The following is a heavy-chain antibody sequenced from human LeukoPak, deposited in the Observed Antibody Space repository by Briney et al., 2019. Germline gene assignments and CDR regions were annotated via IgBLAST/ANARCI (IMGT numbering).Heavy chain of an antibody. CDR3: ARRGSRRLRPLDY. CDR1: GGSFSGYY. Sequence: SETLSLTCAVYGGSFSGYYWSWIRQPPGKGLEWIGEINHSGSTNYNPSLKSRVTISVDTSKNQFSLKLSSVTAADTAAYYCARRGSRRLRPLDYWGQGTLVTVSS. D-gene: IGHD5-12*01. J-gene: IGHJ4*02. CDR2: INHSGST. V-gene: IGHV4-34*01.